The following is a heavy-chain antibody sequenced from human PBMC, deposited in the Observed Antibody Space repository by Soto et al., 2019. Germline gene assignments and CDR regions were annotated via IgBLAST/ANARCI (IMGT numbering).Heavy chain of an antibody. CDR3: ARDRVYSGYDSYYGMDV. Sequence: GGSLRLSCAASGFTFSSYAMHWVRQAPGKGLEWVAVISYDGSNKYYADSVKGRFTISRDNSKNTLYLQMNSLRAEDTAVYYCARDRVYSGYDSYYGMDVWGQGTTVTVSS. J-gene: IGHJ6*02. CDR2: ISYDGSNK. V-gene: IGHV3-30-3*01. D-gene: IGHD5-12*01. CDR1: GFTFSSYA.